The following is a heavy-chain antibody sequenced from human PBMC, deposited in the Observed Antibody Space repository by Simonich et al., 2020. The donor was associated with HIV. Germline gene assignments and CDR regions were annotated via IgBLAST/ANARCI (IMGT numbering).Heavy chain of an antibody. D-gene: IGHD3-10*01. J-gene: IGHJ2*01. CDR3: AGEKVRDWFFDL. V-gene: IGHV3-21*01. CDR1: NFTFTNYS. Sequence: EVQLVESGGGLVKPGGSLRLSCTASNFTFTNYSMNWVRQAPGKGLGVVSSISTIGSYTYYADSVKGRFTISRDNAKSSLFLQMNSLRAEDMAVYYCAGEKVRDWFFDLWGRGTLVTVSS. CDR2: ISTIGSYT.